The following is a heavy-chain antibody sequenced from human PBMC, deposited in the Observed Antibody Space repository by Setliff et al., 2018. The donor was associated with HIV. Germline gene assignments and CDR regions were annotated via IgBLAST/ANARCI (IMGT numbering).Heavy chain of an antibody. CDR2: IIPMYGVT. CDR1: GGTFSSYV. D-gene: IGHD3-10*01. J-gene: IGHJ6*02. CDR3: ASPSFGDVDYYYGMDV. V-gene: IGHV1-69*05. Sequence: SVKVSCKASGGTFSSYVISWVRQAPGQGPEWMGGIIPMYGVTNYAQKFQGRVTITTDESTSTAYMDLSSLRSEDTAVYYCASPSFGDVDYYYGMDVWGQGTTVTVS.